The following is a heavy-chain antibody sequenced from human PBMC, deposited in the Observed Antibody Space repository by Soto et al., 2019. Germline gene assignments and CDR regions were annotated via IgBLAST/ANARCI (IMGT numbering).Heavy chain of an antibody. D-gene: IGHD3-22*01. CDR2: IIPIFGTA. Sequence: SVKVSCKASGGTFSSYAISWVRQAPGQGLEWMGGIIPIFGTANYTQKFQGRVTITADESTSTAYMELSSLRSEDTAVYYCARDHDYYDSSGDNPWGQGTLVTVSS. V-gene: IGHV1-69*13. CDR3: ARDHDYYDSSGDNP. CDR1: GGTFSSYA. J-gene: IGHJ5*02.